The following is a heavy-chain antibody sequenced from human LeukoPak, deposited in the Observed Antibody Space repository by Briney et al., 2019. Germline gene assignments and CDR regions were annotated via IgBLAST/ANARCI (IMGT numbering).Heavy chain of an antibody. CDR1: GFTFSNYA. D-gene: IGHD4-17*01. CDR3: AKAYYGDYYDY. CDR2: ISGSGSST. J-gene: IGHJ4*02. V-gene: IGHV3-23*01. Sequence: GGSLRLSCVASGFTFSNYAVTWVRQAPGKGLEWVSTISGSGSSTNYADSVKGRFTISRDNSKNTLYLQMNSLRAEDTAVYYCAKAYYGDYYDYWGQGTLVTVSS.